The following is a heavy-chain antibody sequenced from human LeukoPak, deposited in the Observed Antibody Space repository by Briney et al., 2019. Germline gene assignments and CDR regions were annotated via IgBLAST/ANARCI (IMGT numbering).Heavy chain of an antibody. V-gene: IGHV3-11*01. Sequence: GGSLRLSCAASVFTFCDYYMSWIRQAPGKGLECGSYISSSGSTIYYANSVKGRFTISRDNSRNSLYLQRNILRAEDMAGYYCAREGSGWRYYYYYSMDVWGKGTTVTVSS. CDR3: AREGSGWRYYYYYSMDV. CDR1: VFTFCDYY. D-gene: IGHD6-19*01. CDR2: ISSSGSTI. J-gene: IGHJ6*03.